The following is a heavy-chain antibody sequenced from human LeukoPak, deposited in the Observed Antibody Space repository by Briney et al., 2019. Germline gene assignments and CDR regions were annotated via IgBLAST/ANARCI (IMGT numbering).Heavy chain of an antibody. Sequence: SEPLSLTCSVSGGPIKLHYWSYLPHPPGKGLEWIGYLYYSGSTNYHPSLKSRVTISVDTSKNQFSLKLSSVTAADTAVYYCATRLREEQLVPGPDAFDIWGQGTMVTVSS. CDR2: LYYSGST. V-gene: IGHV4-59*11. D-gene: IGHD6-6*01. CDR3: ATRLREEQLVPGPDAFDI. J-gene: IGHJ3*02. CDR1: GGPIKLHY.